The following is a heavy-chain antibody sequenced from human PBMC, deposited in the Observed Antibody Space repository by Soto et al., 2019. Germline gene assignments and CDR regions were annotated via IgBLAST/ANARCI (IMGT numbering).Heavy chain of an antibody. J-gene: IGHJ4*02. D-gene: IGHD5-18*01. CDR3: ARADVDTAFDY. V-gene: IGHV4-59*01. CDR1: GGSISSYY. Sequence: PSETLSLTCTVSGGSISSYYWSWIRQPPGKGLEWIGYIYYSGSTNYNPSLKSRVTISVDTSKNQFSLKLSSVTAADTAVYYCARADVDTAFDYWGQGTLVTVSS. CDR2: IYYSGST.